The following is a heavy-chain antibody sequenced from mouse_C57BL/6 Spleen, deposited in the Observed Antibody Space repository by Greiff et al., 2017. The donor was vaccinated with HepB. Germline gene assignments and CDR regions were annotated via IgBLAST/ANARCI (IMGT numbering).Heavy chain of an antibody. CDR3: ARSDSFYFDY. V-gene: IGHV5-6*01. CDR2: ISSGGSYT. CDR1: GFTFSSYG. Sequence: EVQRVESGGDLVKPGGSLKLSCAASGFTFSSYGMSWVRQTPDKRLEWVATISSGGSYTYYPDSVKGRFTISRDNAKNTLYLQMSSLKSEDTAMYYCARSDSFYFDYWGQGTTLTVSS. J-gene: IGHJ2*01.